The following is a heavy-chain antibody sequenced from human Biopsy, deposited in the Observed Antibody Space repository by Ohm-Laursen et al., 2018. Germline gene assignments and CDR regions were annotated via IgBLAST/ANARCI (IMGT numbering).Heavy chain of an antibody. D-gene: IGHD3-3*01. J-gene: IGHJ4*02. CDR3: ATPFQYYDSWGGYPPFDH. CDR1: GGTFSNYA. Sequence: SVKVSCQVSGGTFSNYAISWARQPPGDGLEWMGWIIAVSGLVNYAPKFQGRVSITADKSTTTAYMELSNLKSEDTAVYYCATPFQYYDSWGGYPPFDHWGQGTLVTVSS. CDR2: IIAVSGLV. V-gene: IGHV1-69*10.